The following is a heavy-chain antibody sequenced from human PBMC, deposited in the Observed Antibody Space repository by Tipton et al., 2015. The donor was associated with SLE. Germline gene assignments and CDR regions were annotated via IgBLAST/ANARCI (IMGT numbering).Heavy chain of an antibody. J-gene: IGHJ6*02. CDR3: ARGPRSIAAWYYYGMDV. CDR2: IYYSGST. V-gene: IGHV4-59*01. D-gene: IGHD6-6*01. Sequence: TMSFTCTVSGGSISSYYWSWIRQPPGKGLEWIGYIYYSGSTNYNPSLKSRVTISVDTSKNQFSLKLSSVTAADTAVYYCARGPRSIAAWYYYGMDVWGQGTTVTVSS. CDR1: GGSISSYY.